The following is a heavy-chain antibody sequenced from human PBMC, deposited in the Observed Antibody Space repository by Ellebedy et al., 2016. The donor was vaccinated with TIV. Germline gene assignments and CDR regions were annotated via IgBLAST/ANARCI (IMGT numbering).Heavy chain of an antibody. D-gene: IGHD7-27*01. CDR3: VRELPGDCYFEY. V-gene: IGHV1-46*01. Sequence: AASVKVSCKASGYTFTTYYMHWVRQAPGQGLEWMGMIIPSDGDTYYAQKFRGRVTMTGDTSTSTVYIELSSLRSEDTAVYFYVRELPGDCYFEYWGQGSLITVSS. CDR2: IIPSDGDT. J-gene: IGHJ4*02. CDR1: GYTFTTYY.